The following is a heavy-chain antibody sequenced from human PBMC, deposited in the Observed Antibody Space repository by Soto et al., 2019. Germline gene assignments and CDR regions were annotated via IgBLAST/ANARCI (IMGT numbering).Heavy chain of an antibody. CDR3: ARDPSMAARPVDY. CDR1: GVTFNRQD. V-gene: IGHV1-18*01. J-gene: IGHJ4*02. Sequence: ASVKVSCKASGVTFNRQDMRWVRQAPVQGLEWMGWISAYNGNTNYAQKLQGRVTMTTDTSTSTAYMELRSLRSDDTAVYYCARDPSMAARPVDYWGQGTLVTVSS. CDR2: ISAYNGNT. D-gene: IGHD6-6*01.